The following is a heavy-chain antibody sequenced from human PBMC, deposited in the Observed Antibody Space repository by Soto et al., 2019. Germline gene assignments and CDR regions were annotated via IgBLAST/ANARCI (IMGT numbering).Heavy chain of an antibody. CDR3: ARGLRGSGWSRRNYYYYYYMDV. Sequence: GASVKVSCKASGYTFTGYYMHWVRQAPGQGLEWMGWINPNSGGTNYAQKFQGWVTMTRDTSISTAYMELSRLRSDDTAVYYCARGLRGSGWSRRNYYYYYYMDVWGKGTTVTVSS. J-gene: IGHJ6*03. CDR2: INPNSGGT. D-gene: IGHD6-13*01. CDR1: GYTFTGYY. V-gene: IGHV1-2*04.